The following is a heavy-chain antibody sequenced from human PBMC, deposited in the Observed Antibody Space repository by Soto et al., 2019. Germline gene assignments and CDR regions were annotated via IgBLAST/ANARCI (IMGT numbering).Heavy chain of an antibody. CDR3: GKVLSPWLGLGLGH. CDR2: TSGAGDTT. Sequence: EVQLLESGGGSVQPGGSLRLSCAGSGFTFSTYAMSWVRQAPGKGLEWVSATSGAGDTTYYADSVEGRLTISRDNSKNTPYLQMNSLRAEDSALYSCGKVLSPWLGLGLGHWGQGTLVTVSP. J-gene: IGHJ5*02. D-gene: IGHD3-16*01. V-gene: IGHV3-23*01. CDR1: GFTFSTYA.